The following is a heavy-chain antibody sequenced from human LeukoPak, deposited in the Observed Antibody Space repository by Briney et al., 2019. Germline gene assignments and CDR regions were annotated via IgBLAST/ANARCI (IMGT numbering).Heavy chain of an antibody. CDR2: SNPNSGDT. CDR1: GYTFTGYY. V-gene: IGHV1-2*02. D-gene: IGHD6-19*01. CDR3: ARAIGYSSY. Sequence: ASVKVSCKASGYTFTGYYMHWVRQAPGQGLEWMGWSNPNSGDTNYAQKFQGRVTMTRDTSISTAYMELSRLTSDDTAAYYCARAIGYSSYWGQGTLVTVSS. J-gene: IGHJ4*02.